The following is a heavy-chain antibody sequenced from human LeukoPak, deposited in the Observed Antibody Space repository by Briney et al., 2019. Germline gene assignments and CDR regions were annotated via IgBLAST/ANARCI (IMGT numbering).Heavy chain of an antibody. CDR3: VRGGYTMIKADAFDI. D-gene: IGHD3-22*01. Sequence: GGSLRLSCTASGFSFSGYDMNWVRQTPGKGLEWVASISTRSNYIYYAASLKGRFTVSRDNAKASLYLQVNNLRADDTGRYYCVRGGYTMIKADAFDIWGQGILVIVSS. J-gene: IGHJ3*02. V-gene: IGHV3-21*01. CDR2: ISTRSNYI. CDR1: GFSFSGYD.